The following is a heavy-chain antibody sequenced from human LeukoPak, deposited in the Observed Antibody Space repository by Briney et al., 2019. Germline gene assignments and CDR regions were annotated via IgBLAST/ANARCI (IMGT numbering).Heavy chain of an antibody. CDR1: GYSISSGYY. J-gene: IGHJ5*02. Sequence: SETLSLTCAVSGYSISSGYYWGWIRQPPGKGLEWIGSIYHSGSTYYNPSLKSRVTISVDTSKNQFSLKLSSVTAADTAVYYCARTHSTNWFDPWGPGTLVTVSS. CDR2: IYHSGST. CDR3: ARTHSTNWFDP. D-gene: IGHD2/OR15-2a*01. V-gene: IGHV4-38-2*01.